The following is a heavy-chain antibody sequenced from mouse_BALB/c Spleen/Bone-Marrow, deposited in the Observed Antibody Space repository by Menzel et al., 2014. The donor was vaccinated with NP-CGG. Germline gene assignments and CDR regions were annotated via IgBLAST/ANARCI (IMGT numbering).Heavy chain of an antibody. CDR3: ARSGKVRNAMDY. D-gene: IGHD2-14*01. Sequence: VQLQQSGAKLVRPGVSVKISCKGSGYTFTDHAIHWVKRSHAKSLEWIGVIGGYYGDAIYNQKFKGRATMTVDKSSSTAYMELARQTSEDSAIYYCARSGKVRNAMDYWGQGTSVTVSS. CDR2: IGGYYGDA. J-gene: IGHJ4*01. CDR1: GYTFTDHA. V-gene: IGHV1S137*01.